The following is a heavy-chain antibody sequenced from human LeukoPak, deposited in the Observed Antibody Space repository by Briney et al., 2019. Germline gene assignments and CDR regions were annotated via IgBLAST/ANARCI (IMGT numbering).Heavy chain of an antibody. CDR3: ARGQLESLLFDY. CDR2: IYYSGST. CDR1: GGSISSGGYY. J-gene: IGHJ4*02. Sequence: SETLSLTCTVSGGSISSGGYYWSWIRQHPGKGLEWIGYIYYSGSTYYNPSLKSRVTISVDTSKNQFSLKLSSVTAADTAVYYCARGQLESLLFDYWGQGTLVTVSS. D-gene: IGHD1-1*01. V-gene: IGHV4-31*03.